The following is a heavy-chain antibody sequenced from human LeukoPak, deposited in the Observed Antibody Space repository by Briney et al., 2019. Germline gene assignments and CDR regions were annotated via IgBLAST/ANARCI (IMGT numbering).Heavy chain of an antibody. CDR2: IKEDGSER. J-gene: IGHJ4*02. D-gene: IGHD1-26*01. CDR3: AKTARKWDY. Sequence: GGSLILSCAASGFTFTNYWMTWVRQAPGKGLEWVANIKEDGSERHYVDSVKGRFTISRDNAKNSLYLQMNSLRAEDTAVYYCAKTARKWDYWGQGSLVTVSS. CDR1: GFTFTNYW. V-gene: IGHV3-7*01.